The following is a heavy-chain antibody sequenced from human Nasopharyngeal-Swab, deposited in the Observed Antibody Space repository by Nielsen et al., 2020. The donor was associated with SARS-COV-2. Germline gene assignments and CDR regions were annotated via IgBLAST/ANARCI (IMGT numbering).Heavy chain of an antibody. CDR2: ISAYNGNT. CDR3: ARDRIVVVPAAIPHAESYHYYGMDV. J-gene: IGHJ6*02. Sequence: ASVKVSCKAPGYTFTSYGISWVRQAPGQGLEWMGWISAYNGNTNYAQKLQGRVTMTTDTSTSTAYMELRSLRSDDTAVYYCARDRIVVVPAAIPHAESYHYYGMDVWGQGTTVTVSS. V-gene: IGHV1-18*01. D-gene: IGHD2-2*01. CDR1: GYTFTSYG.